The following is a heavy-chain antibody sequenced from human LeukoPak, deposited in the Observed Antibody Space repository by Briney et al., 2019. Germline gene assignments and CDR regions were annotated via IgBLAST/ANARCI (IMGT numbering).Heavy chain of an antibody. J-gene: IGHJ4*02. V-gene: IGHV3-23*01. CDR3: AKIRLWGGYYFDY. CDR2: ISNSGGST. D-gene: IGHD5-12*01. CDR1: GFTFSSYA. Sequence: GGSLRLSCAASGFTFSSYAMSWVRQAPGKGLEWVSAISNSGGSTYYADSVKGRFTISRDNSKNTLYLQMNSLRAEDTVVYHCAKIRLWGGYYFDYWGQGTLVTVSS.